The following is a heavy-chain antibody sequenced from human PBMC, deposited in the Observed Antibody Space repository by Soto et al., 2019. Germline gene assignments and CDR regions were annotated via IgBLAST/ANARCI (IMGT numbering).Heavy chain of an antibody. CDR3: TRHRLYSYGPETNFDY. D-gene: IGHD5-18*01. J-gene: IGHJ4*02. V-gene: IGHV3-49*04. Sequence: EVQLVESGGGLVQPGRSLRLSCTASGFTFGDYAMSWVRQAPGKGLEWVGFIRSKAYGGTTEYAASVKGRFTISRDDSKSIAYLQMNSLKTEDTAVYYCTRHRLYSYGPETNFDYWGQGTLVTVSS. CDR1: GFTFGDYA. CDR2: IRSKAYGGTT.